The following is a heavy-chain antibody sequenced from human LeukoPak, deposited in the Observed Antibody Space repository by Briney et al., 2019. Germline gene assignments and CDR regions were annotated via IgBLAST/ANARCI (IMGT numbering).Heavy chain of an antibody. CDR2: IYYSGST. CDR3: ARWSIVGAYDLFDY. V-gene: IGHV4-30-4*08. J-gene: IGHJ4*02. Sequence: PSETLSLTCTVSGGSISSGDYYWSWIRQPPGKGLEWIGYIYYSGSTYYNPSLKSRVTISVDTSKNQFSLKMSSVTAAATAVYYCARWSIVGAYDLFDYWGQGTLVTVSS. D-gene: IGHD1-26*01. CDR1: GGSISSGDYY.